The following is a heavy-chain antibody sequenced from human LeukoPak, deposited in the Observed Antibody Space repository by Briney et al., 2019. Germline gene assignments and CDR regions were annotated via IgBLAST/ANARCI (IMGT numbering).Heavy chain of an antibody. CDR2: IYYSGST. V-gene: IGHV4-39*01. CDR1: GGSISSTTSY. Sequence: SETLSLTCTVSGGSISSTTSYWGWNGQPPGKGLEWIGSIYYSGSTHYNPSLRSRITISVDTSKNQFSLQLRSVTAADTAVYYCARNVSTGYFDYWGQGTLVTVSS. D-gene: IGHD3-22*01. CDR3: ARNVSTGYFDY. J-gene: IGHJ4*02.